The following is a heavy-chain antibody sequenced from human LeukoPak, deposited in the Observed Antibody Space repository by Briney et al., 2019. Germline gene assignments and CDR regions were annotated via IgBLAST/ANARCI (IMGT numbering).Heavy chain of an antibody. J-gene: IGHJ3*02. CDR3: ARVVLRVHRMSNDAFDI. CDR1: GFTFSSYS. CDR2: ISSSSSYI. Sequence: GGSLRLSCAASGFTFSSYSMNWVRQAPGKGLEWVSSISSSSSYIYYADSVKGRFTISRDNAKKSLYLQMNSLRAEDTAVYYCARVVLRVHRMSNDAFDIWGQGTMVTVSS. V-gene: IGHV3-21*01. D-gene: IGHD2-15*01.